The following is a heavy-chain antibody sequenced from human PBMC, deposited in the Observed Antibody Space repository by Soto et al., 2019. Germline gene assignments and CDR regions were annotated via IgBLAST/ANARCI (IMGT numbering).Heavy chain of an antibody. V-gene: IGHV4-59*12. CDR2: ISDSGST. CDR3: ASGGSSSWHGFYSFDN. CDR1: GGSMSSYF. D-gene: IGHD6-13*01. Sequence: SETLSLTCSLSGGSMSSYFWSWLRQPPGRGLEWIGYISDSGSTNYKTSLKSRVIISVDTSMTQFSLKVTSVTAADTAMYYCASGGSSSWHGFYSFDNWGQGTLVTVSS. J-gene: IGHJ4*02.